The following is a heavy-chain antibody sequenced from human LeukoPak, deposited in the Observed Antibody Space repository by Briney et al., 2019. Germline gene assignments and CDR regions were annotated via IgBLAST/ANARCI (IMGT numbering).Heavy chain of an antibody. CDR3: ARAPHHPGVNWFDP. V-gene: IGHV1-18*01. CDR1: GYTFTSYG. CDR2: ISAYNGNT. J-gene: IGHJ5*02. Sequence: GASVKVSCKASGYTFTSYGISWVRQAPGQGLEWMGWISAYNGNTNYAQKLQGRVTMTTDTSTSTAYMELRSLRSDDTAVYYCARAPHHPGVNWFDPWGQGTLVTVSS.